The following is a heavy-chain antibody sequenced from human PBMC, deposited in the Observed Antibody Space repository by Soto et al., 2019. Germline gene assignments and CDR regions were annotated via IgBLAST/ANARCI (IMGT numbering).Heavy chain of an antibody. Sequence: QVQLQESGPGLVKPSGTLSLTCAVSGGSISSSNWWSWVRQPPGKGLEWIGEIYHSGSTNYNPSRKHRATISVAKAKARFSLTLSSVTAADAAVYCCAGEVGGVGNFDCWGEGTVVTVSS. D-gene: IGHD3-16*01. V-gene: IGHV4-4*01. CDR2: IYHSGST. CDR1: GGSISSSNW. CDR3: AGEVGGVGNFDC. J-gene: IGHJ4*02.